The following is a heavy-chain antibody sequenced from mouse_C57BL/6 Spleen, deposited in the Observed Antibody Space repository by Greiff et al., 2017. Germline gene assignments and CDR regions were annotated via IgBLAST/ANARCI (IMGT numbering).Heavy chain of an antibody. J-gene: IGHJ4*01. D-gene: IGHD2-4*01. CDR1: GYAFSSYW. Sequence: QVQLQQSGAELVKPGASVKISCKASGYAFSSYWMNWVKQRPGKGLEWIGQIYPGDGDTNYNGKFKGKATLTADKSSSTAYMQLISLTSEDSSVYFCARQYDYGGSRYAMDYWGQGTSVTVSS. CDR2: IYPGDGDT. V-gene: IGHV1-80*01. CDR3: ARQYDYGGSRYAMDY.